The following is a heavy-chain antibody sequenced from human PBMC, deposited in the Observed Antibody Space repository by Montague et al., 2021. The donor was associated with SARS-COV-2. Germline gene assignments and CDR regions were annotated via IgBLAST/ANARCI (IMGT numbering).Heavy chain of an antibody. V-gene: IGHV4-59*01. Sequence: SETLSLTCSVSGDSITSYYWSWIRQPPGKGLEWIGYIHYTGSTNYNASLKSRVTISIDTSKNQFSLRLNSVTAADTAVYYCARDLWVWLSVEGSFDSWGQGTLVTVSS. D-gene: IGHD5-12*01. CDR1: GDSITSYY. CDR3: ARDLWVWLSVEGSFDS. J-gene: IGHJ4*02. CDR2: IHYTGST.